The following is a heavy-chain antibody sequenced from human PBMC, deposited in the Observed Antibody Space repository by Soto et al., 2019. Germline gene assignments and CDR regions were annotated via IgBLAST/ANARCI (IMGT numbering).Heavy chain of an antibody. CDR3: ARVRWTVAGPGHFDY. CDR1: GGSISSYY. Sequence: SETLSLTCTVSGGSISSYYWSWIRQPPGKGLEWIGYIYYSGSTNYNPSLKSRVTISVDTSKNQFSLKLSSVTAADTAVYYCARVRWTVAGPGHFDYWGQGTLVTASS. V-gene: IGHV4-59*01. D-gene: IGHD6-19*01. CDR2: IYYSGST. J-gene: IGHJ4*02.